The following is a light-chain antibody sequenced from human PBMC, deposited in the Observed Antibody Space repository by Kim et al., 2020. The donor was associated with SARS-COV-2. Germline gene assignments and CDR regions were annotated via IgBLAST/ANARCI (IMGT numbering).Light chain of an antibody. V-gene: IGKV2-28*01. CDR1: QSLLHSNGRNY. CDR3: MQTLQTPLT. Sequence: EPASISCRSSQSLLHSNGRNYMDWYLQKPGQSPQLLIYLGSNRASGVPDRFSGSGSGMDFTLKISRVEAEDFGVYYCMQTLQTPLTFGGGTKVEI. J-gene: IGKJ4*01. CDR2: LGS.